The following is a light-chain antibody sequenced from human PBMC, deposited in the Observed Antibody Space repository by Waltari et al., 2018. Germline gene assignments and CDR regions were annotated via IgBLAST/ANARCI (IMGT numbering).Light chain of an antibody. CDR2: GAS. CDR1: QRVSSSY. CDR3: QQYGSTRGT. V-gene: IGKV3-20*01. J-gene: IGKJ1*01. Sequence: EIVLTQSPGTLSLSPGERATLSCRASQRVSSSYLAWYQHKPGPAPRLRIYGASSRATGIPDRFSGSGSGTDFTLTISRLEPEDCAVYYCQQYGSTRGTFGQGTKVEIK.